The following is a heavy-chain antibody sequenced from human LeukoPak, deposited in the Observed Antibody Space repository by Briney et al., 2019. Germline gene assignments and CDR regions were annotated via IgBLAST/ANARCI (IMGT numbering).Heavy chain of an antibody. V-gene: IGHV3-21*01. Sequence: GGSLRLSCAASGFIFSDYGINWVRQAPGKGLEWVSSIGSSSNYIDYADSVKGRFTISRDNAKNSLYLQMNRLRAEDTAVYYCARDESGSYSNDYWGQGTLVTVSS. CDR1: GFIFSDYG. J-gene: IGHJ4*02. CDR3: ARDESGSYSNDY. D-gene: IGHD1-26*01. CDR2: IGSSSNYI.